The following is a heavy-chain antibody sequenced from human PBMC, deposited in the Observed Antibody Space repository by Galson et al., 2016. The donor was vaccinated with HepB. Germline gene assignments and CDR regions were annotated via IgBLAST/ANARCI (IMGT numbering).Heavy chain of an antibody. CDR1: GDSISRGTW. D-gene: IGHD4-23*01. V-gene: IGHV4-4*02. J-gene: IGHJ4*02. CDR3: VGGKLASGWPY. CDR2: IYHTGST. Sequence: ETLSLTCAVSGDSISRGTWWSWVRQPPGKGLEWIGEIYHTGSTNYDPSVKNRVTISLDKSRNQFSLRLTSVTATDTAVYYCVGGKLASGWPYWGQGNWSASPQ.